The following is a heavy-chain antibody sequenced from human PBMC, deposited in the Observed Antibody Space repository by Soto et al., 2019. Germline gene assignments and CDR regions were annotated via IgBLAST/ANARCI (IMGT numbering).Heavy chain of an antibody. CDR1: GGTFSSYA. J-gene: IGHJ4*02. CDR2: IIPIFGTA. Sequence: QVQLVQSGAEVKKPGSSVKVSCKASGGTFSSYAISWVRQAPGQGLEWMGGIIPIFGTANYAQKFQGRVTSTADEATSTAYMELSSLRAEGTAVYYCARGFGVTTVTSGVDYWGQGTLVTVS. D-gene: IGHD4-4*01. V-gene: IGHV1-69*12. CDR3: ARGFGVTTVTSGVDY.